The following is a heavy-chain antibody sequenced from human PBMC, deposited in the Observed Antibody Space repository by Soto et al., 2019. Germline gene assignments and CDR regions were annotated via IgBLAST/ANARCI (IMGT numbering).Heavy chain of an antibody. CDR3: ARDPQGYCSGGRCYHFDY. V-gene: IGHV1-46*01. CDR1: GYTLTSYS. J-gene: IGHJ4*02. CDR2: INPSGDNI. D-gene: IGHD2-15*01. Sequence: QVQLVQSGAEVKKPGASVRVSCKASGYTLTSYSMHWVRQAPRQGLEWMGIINPSGDNIRYAQNFQGRVTMTRDTSTSTVYVALIRLRSEDTAIYYCARDPQGYCSGGRCYHFDYWGQGTLVTVS.